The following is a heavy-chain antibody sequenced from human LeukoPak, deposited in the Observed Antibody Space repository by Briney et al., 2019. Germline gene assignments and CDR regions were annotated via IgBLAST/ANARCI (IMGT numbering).Heavy chain of an antibody. D-gene: IGHD1-14*01. Sequence: ASVKVSCKASGYTFTSYYMHWVRQAPGQGLEWMGIINPSGGSTSYAQKFQGRVTITRDTSTSTVYMELSSLRSEDTAMYYCARSSGRSPNRDYMDVWGKGTTVTVSS. CDR3: ARSSGRSPNRDYMDV. CDR1: GYTFTSYY. CDR2: INPSGGST. V-gene: IGHV1-46*01. J-gene: IGHJ6*03.